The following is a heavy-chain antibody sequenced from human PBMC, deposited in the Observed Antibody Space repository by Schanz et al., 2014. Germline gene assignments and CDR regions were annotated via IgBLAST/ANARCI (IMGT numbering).Heavy chain of an antibody. J-gene: IGHJ5*02. CDR1: GFNFITFA. Sequence: HLVESGGGLVQPGGSLRLSCAASGFNFITFAMSWVRQAPGKGPEWVSAIGGDASRTYYADSVKGRFTISRDNSKSTLYLQRNSRRADDTAVYYCARPPPLVRGIAGWFGPWGQGSLVTVSS. CDR2: IGGDASRT. CDR3: ARPPPLVRGIAGWFGP. D-gene: IGHD3-10*01. V-gene: IGHV3-23*04.